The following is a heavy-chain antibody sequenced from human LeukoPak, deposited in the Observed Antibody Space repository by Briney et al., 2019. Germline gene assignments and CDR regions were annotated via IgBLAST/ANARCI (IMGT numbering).Heavy chain of an antibody. D-gene: IGHD1-1*01. CDR2: IDPSDSYT. CDR3: ARGKRLDGRTLDY. CDR1: GYSFTSYW. Sequence: GESLKISCKGSGYSFTSYWISWVRQMPGKGLEWMGSIDPSDSYTNYSPSFQGHVTISADKSISTAYLQWSSLKASDTAMYYCARGKRLDGRTLDYWGQGTLVTVSS. J-gene: IGHJ4*02. V-gene: IGHV5-10-1*01.